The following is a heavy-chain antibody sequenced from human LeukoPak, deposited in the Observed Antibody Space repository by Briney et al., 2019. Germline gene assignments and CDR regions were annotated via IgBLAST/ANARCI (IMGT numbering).Heavy chain of an antibody. CDR1: GFTFSSYA. Sequence: PGRSLRLSCAASGFTFSSYAMHWVRQAPGKGLEWVAVISYDGSNKYYADSVKGRFTISRDNSKNTLYLQMNSLRAEDTAVYYCARAGARLARYYYYYYYMDVWGKGTTVTVSS. V-gene: IGHV3-30*04. J-gene: IGHJ6*03. D-gene: IGHD1-1*01. CDR2: ISYDGSNK. CDR3: ARAGARLARYYYYYYYMDV.